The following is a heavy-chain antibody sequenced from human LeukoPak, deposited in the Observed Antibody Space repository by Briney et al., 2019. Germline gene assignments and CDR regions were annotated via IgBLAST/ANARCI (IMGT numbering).Heavy chain of an antibody. Sequence: PGGSLRLSCAASGFTFGNYAMAWVRQSPGKGLEWVSCITDIGKNTYHTDSVKGRFTTSRDNSKNTLSLQMNSLRVEDTAVYYCAKATQRYCTGGTCYPLDYWGQGTLVTVSS. J-gene: IGHJ4*02. D-gene: IGHD2-8*02. CDR1: GFTFGNYA. CDR2: ITDIGKNT. V-gene: IGHV3-23*01. CDR3: AKATQRYCTGGTCYPLDY.